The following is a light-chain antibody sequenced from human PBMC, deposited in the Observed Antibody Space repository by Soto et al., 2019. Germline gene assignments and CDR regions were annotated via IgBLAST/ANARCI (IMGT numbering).Light chain of an antibody. CDR2: GAS. Sequence: EKVMTQSPATLSVSPGEGATLSCRASQSVDSDLAWYQQKPGQPPRLIIHGASTRATGVPARFSASGFGTEFTLTISRLEPEDFAVYYCQQYGSSPLTFGGGTKVDIK. CDR3: QQYGSSPLT. J-gene: IGKJ4*01. CDR1: QSVDSD. V-gene: IGKV3-15*01.